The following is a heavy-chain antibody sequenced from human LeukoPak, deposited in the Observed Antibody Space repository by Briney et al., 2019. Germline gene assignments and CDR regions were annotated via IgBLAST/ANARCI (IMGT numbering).Heavy chain of an antibody. CDR3: ANANYESSGYYQYYFGY. J-gene: IGHJ4*02. V-gene: IGHV3-23*01. CDR2: ISGSGGGT. D-gene: IGHD3-22*01. Sequence: GGSLRLSCAASGFTFSSYAMSWFRQAPGKGLEWVSAISGSGGGTYYADSVQGRFTISRDNSKNTLYLQMNSLRAEDMAVDYWANANYESSGYYQYYFGYGGQGTLVTVSS. CDR1: GFTFSSYA.